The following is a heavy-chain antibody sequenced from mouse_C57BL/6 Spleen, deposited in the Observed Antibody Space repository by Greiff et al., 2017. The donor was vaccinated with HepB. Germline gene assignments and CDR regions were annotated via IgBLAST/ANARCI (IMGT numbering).Heavy chain of an antibody. Sequence: QVQLQQSGPELVKPGASVKISCKASGYAFSSSWMNWVKQRPGKGLEWIGRIYPGDGDTNYNGKFKGKATLTADKSSSTAYMQLSSLTSEDSAVYCCASYYDYEGAWFAYWGQGTLVTVSA. J-gene: IGHJ3*01. CDR1: GYAFSSSW. CDR3: ASYYDYEGAWFAY. V-gene: IGHV1-82*01. CDR2: IYPGDGDT. D-gene: IGHD2-4*01.